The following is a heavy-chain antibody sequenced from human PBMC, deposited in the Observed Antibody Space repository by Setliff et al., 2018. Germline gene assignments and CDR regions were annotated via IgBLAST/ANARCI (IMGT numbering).Heavy chain of an antibody. J-gene: IGHJ4*02. Sequence: GGSLRLSCSTSEYTFKTDVIHWVRQAPGKGLEWVAALMWFEGSKQYYADSGRGRFIISRDSSKNTMYLHMNSLRPEDTAVYYCARTCSGSGCYAGLESWGQGTPVTVSS. CDR3: ARTCSGSGCYAGLES. CDR1: EYTFKTDV. V-gene: IGHV3-30*02. D-gene: IGHD2-15*01. CDR2: MWFEGSKQ.